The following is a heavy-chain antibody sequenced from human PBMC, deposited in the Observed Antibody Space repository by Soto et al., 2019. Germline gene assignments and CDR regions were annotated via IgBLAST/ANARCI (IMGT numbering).Heavy chain of an antibody. CDR3: AASYDIGPPNFDY. Sequence: ASVKVSCKASGYTFTSYGISWVRQAPGQGLEWMGWISAYNGNTNYAQKLQGRVTMTTDTSTSTAYVELRSLRSDDTAVYYCAASYDIGPPNFDYWGQGTLVTVSS. CDR2: ISAYNGNT. V-gene: IGHV1-18*01. J-gene: IGHJ4*02. CDR1: GYTFTSYG. D-gene: IGHD3-22*01.